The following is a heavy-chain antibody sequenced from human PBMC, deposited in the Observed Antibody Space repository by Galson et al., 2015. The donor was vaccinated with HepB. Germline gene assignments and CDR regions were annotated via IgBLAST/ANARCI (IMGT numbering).Heavy chain of an antibody. V-gene: IGHV4-59*01. CDR1: GGSISSYH. CDR2: IYYSGST. Sequence: ETLSLTCNVAGGSISSYHWSWIRQPPGKGLEWIGYIYYSGSTNYNPSLKSRVTISVDTSKNQFSLKLSSVTAADTAVYYCARSQYGDNYFDYWGQGTLVTVSS. CDR3: ARSQYGDNYFDY. J-gene: IGHJ4*02. D-gene: IGHD4-17*01.